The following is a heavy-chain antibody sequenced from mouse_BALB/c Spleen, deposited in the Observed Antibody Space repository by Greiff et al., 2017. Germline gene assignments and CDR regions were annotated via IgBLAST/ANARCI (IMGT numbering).Heavy chain of an antibody. D-gene: IGHD1-1*02. CDR1: GYAFSSYW. CDR2: IYPGDGDT. CDR3: ARYDGLAMDY. J-gene: IGHJ4*01. Sequence: VQLQESGAELVRPGSSVKISCKASGYAFSSYWMNWVKQRPGQGLEWIGQIYPGDGDTNYNGKFKGKATLTADKSSSTAYMQLSSLTSEDSAVYFCARYDGLAMDYWGQGTSVTVSS. V-gene: IGHV1-80*01.